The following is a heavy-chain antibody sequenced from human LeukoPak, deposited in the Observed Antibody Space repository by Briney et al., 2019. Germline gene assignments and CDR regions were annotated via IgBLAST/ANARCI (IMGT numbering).Heavy chain of an antibody. CDR1: GGSISSYY. CDR3: ARVTVGATTVDY. CDR2: IYYSGST. D-gene: IGHD1-26*01. V-gene: IGHV4-59*01. J-gene: IGHJ4*02. Sequence: PSETLSLTCTVSGGSISSYYWSWIRQPPGKGLEWIGYIYYSGSTNYNPSLKSRVTISVDTSKNQFSLKLSSVTAAGTAVYYCARVTVGATTVDYWGQGTLVTVSS.